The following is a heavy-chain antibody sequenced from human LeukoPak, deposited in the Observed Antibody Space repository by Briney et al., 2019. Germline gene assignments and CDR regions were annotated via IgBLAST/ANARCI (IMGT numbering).Heavy chain of an antibody. CDR3: ARVPLATVNLYYFDY. D-gene: IGHD4-17*01. CDR1: GGTFSSYA. CDR2: IIPIFGTA. Sequence: ASVKVSCKASGGTFSSYAISWVRQAPGQGLEWMGGIIPIFGTANYAQKFQGRVTITADESTSTAYMELSSLRSEDTAVYYCARVPLATVNLYYFDYWGQGTLVTVSS. V-gene: IGHV1-69*13. J-gene: IGHJ4*02.